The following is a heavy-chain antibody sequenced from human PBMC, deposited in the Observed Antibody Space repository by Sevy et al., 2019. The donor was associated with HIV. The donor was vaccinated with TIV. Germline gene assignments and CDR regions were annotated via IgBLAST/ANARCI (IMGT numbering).Heavy chain of an antibody. CDR1: GFTFSDYY. J-gene: IGHJ4*02. CDR3: ARDRRNYAGQYFDY. D-gene: IGHD1-7*01. V-gene: IGHV3-11*06. Sequence: GGSLRLSCAAPGFTFSDYYMSWMRQAPGKGLEWVSDISSGNTYTNYADSVKGRFTISRDNAKNSLYLQMNGLRVEDTAVYYCARDRRNYAGQYFDYWGQGTLVTVSS. CDR2: ISSGNTYT.